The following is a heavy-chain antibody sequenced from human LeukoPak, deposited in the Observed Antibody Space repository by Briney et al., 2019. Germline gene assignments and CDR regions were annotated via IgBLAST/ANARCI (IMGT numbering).Heavy chain of an antibody. CDR2: IYPGDSDT. D-gene: IGHD2-15*01. CDR1: GYSFTSYW. Sequence: GESLQISCKGSGYSFTSYWIGWVRRLPGKRLEWMVSIYPGDSDTRYSPSFQGQVTISAHKSISTAYLQWSGLKASDTAMYYCARHYCSGGSCYSRYYYGMDVWGQGTTVTVSS. J-gene: IGHJ6*02. CDR3: ARHYCSGGSCYSRYYYGMDV. V-gene: IGHV5-51*01.